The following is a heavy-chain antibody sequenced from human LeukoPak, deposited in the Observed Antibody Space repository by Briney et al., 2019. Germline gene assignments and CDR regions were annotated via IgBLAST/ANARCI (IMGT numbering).Heavy chain of an antibody. V-gene: IGHV4-39*01. CDR3: ATLNLEQHPDY. CDR1: GGSISSSSYH. CDR2: IYYSGST. Sequence: SETLSLTCTVSGGSISSSSYHWGWIRQPPGRGLEWIGSIYYSGSTYYNPSLKSRVTISVDTSKNQFSLKLSSVTAADTAVHYCATLNLEQHPDYWGQGTLVTVSS. J-gene: IGHJ4*02. D-gene: IGHD6-13*01.